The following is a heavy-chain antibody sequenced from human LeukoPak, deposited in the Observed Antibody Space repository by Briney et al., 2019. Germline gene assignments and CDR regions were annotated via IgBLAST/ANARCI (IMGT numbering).Heavy chain of an antibody. J-gene: IGHJ4*02. V-gene: IGHV4-34*01. CDR3: ARGKRGITMVRGVIIPFDY. CDR1: GGSFSGYY. Sequence: SETLSFTCAVYGGSFSGYYWSWIRQPPGKGLEWIGEINHSGSTNYNPSLKSRVTISVDTSKNQFSLKLSSVTAADTAVYYCARGKRGITMVRGVIIPFDYWGQGTLVTVSS. D-gene: IGHD3-10*01. CDR2: INHSGST.